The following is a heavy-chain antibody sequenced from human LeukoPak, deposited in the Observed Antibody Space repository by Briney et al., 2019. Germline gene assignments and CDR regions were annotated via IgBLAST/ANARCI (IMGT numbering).Heavy chain of an antibody. V-gene: IGHV4-39*01. CDR2: MYYSGDT. CDR1: GGFISSGPYY. CDR3: ARLRATLTVVVTLFDS. D-gene: IGHD3-22*01. J-gene: IGHJ4*02. Sequence: PSQTLSPTCAVSGGFISSGPYYWDWIRQPPGKGLDWIGRMYYSGDTYYKPSLQSRVTISGDPSKNQFSLKLSSVTAADTAVYYCARLRATLTVVVTLFDSWGQGTLVTVSS.